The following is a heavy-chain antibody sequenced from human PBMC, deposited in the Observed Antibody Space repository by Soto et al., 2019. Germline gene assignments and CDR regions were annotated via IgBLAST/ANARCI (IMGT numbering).Heavy chain of an antibody. J-gene: IGHJ6*02. D-gene: IGHD2-21*02. CDR1: GDTFSTFA. V-gene: IGHV1-69*13. CDR2: IIPIFGTA. Sequence: AASVKVSCKASGDTFSTFAISWVRQAPGQGLEWMGGIIPIFGTADYAQRFQGRVTITADDSTTTVYMELSGLRSEDTAMYYCARDDATYCGGDCYRYFYYGMDVWGQGTTVTVSS. CDR3: ARDDATYCGGDCYRYFYYGMDV.